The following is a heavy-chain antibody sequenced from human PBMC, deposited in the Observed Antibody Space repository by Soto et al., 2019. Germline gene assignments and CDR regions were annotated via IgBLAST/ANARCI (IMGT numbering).Heavy chain of an antibody. CDR2: IRSKANSYAT. V-gene: IGHV3-73*01. CDR3: TCAVTPLRYYYYSMDV. Sequence: EVQLVESGGGLVQPGGSLRLSCAASGFTFSGSAMHWVRQASGKGLEWVGRIRSKANSYATAYAASVKGRFTISRDDSKNTAYLQMNSLKTEDTAVYYCTCAVTPLRYYYYSMDVWGQGTTVTVS. CDR1: GFTFSGSA. D-gene: IGHD4-17*01. J-gene: IGHJ6*02.